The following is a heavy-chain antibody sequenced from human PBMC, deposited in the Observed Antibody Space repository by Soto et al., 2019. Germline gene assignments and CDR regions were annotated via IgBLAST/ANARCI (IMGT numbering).Heavy chain of an antibody. D-gene: IGHD3-3*01. Sequence: PGGSLRLSCAASGFTFSSYAMSWVRQAPGKGLEWVSEISRSGSSTYYADSVKGRFTISRDNSKNTLYLQMNSLRAEDTAVYYCAKVTNYDFWSGCYTFHYYLFDYWGQGTLVTVSS. V-gene: IGHV3-23*01. J-gene: IGHJ4*02. CDR3: AKVTNYDFWSGCYTFHYYLFDY. CDR1: GFTFSSYA. CDR2: ISRSGSST.